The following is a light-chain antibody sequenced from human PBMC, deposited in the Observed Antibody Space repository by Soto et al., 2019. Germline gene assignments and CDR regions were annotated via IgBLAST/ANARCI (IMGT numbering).Light chain of an antibody. CDR1: QSVSNNY. V-gene: IGKV3-20*01. CDR3: QHYGSSPDT. Sequence: EIVLTQSPGTLSLSPGERATLSCRASQSVSNNYLAWYQQKPGQAPRLLIYGASSRATGIPDRFSGSGSGTDFTLTISRLEPEDFAVYYCQHYGSSPDTFGQGTKVDI. J-gene: IGKJ1*01. CDR2: GAS.